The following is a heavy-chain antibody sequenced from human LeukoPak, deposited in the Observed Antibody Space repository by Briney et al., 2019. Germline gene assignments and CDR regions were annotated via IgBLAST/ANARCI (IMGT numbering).Heavy chain of an antibody. Sequence: SETLSLTCTVSGGSIISYNWAWIRQSAGKGLNWIGIIYTRNTDYNPSLKSRVTMSVDTSKNQLSLNLRSVTAADTAVYYCARESGWGRWLQLRGYYFDYWGQGTLVTVSS. D-gene: IGHD5-24*01. CDR3: ARESGWGRWLQLRGYYFDY. CDR1: GGSIISYN. CDR2: IYTRNT. J-gene: IGHJ4*02. V-gene: IGHV4-4*07.